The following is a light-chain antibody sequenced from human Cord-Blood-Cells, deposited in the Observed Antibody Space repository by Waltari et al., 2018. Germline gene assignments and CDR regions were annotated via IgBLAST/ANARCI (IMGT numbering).Light chain of an antibody. V-gene: IGKV4-1*01. CDR1: QSVIYSSNNKNY. J-gene: IGKJ4*01. CDR3: QQYYSTPLT. Sequence: DIVMTQSPDSLAVSLGERATINCKSSQSVIYSSNNKNYLAWYQQKPGNPPKLLIYGASTWESGVPDRFSGSGSGTDFTLTISSLQAEDVAVYYCQQYYSTPLTFGGGTKVEIK. CDR2: GAS.